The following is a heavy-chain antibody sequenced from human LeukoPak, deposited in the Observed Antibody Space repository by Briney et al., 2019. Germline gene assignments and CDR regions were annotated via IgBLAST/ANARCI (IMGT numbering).Heavy chain of an antibody. Sequence: GESLKISCKGAGYSFTSYWIGWVRQMPGKGLEGMGIIYPGDSDTRYSPSFQGQVTISADKSISTAYLQWSSLKASDTAMYYCARQTRQGSGWYSVAGAFDIWGQGTMVTVSS. CDR2: IYPGDSDT. D-gene: IGHD6-13*01. V-gene: IGHV5-51*01. CDR3: ARQTRQGSGWYSVAGAFDI. CDR1: GYSFTSYW. J-gene: IGHJ3*02.